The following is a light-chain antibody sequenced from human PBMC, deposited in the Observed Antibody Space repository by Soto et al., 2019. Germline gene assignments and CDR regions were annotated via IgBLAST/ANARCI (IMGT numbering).Light chain of an antibody. CDR3: QQRSNSFT. Sequence: EIVMTQSPATLSVSPGARAPLSCRASQSVSSNLAWYQQKPGQAPRLLIYGASTRATGIPARFSGSGSGTEFTLTISSLQSEDFAVYYCQQRSNSFTFGGGTKVDIK. CDR2: GAS. V-gene: IGKV3-15*01. J-gene: IGKJ4*01. CDR1: QSVSSN.